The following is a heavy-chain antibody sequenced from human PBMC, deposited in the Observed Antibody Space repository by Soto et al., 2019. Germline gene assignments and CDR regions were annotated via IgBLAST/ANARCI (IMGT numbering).Heavy chain of an antibody. CDR3: TRGRGYSHGVYDY. D-gene: IGHD5-18*01. CDR1: GDSIIGSY. V-gene: IGHV4-59*01. CDR2: LYYGDTS. Sequence: QVRLQESGPGQVKPSETLSLTCSVSGDSIIGSYWSWIRQPPGKGLAWIGYLYYGDTSHENPSRTSRVTISIDTSNNEFSLMLRSVTDADTAVYYCTRGRGYSHGVYDYWGQGALVSVSS. J-gene: IGHJ4*02.